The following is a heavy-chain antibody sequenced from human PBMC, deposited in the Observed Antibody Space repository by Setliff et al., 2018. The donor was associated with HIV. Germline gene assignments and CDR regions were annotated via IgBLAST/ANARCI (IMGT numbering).Heavy chain of an antibody. CDR3: TKQGYSDSLYAFDV. CDR2: IDPTTGDT. V-gene: IGHV1-2*06. J-gene: IGHJ3*01. Sequence: GASVKVSCKASGYTFTAYYIHWVRQAPGQGLEWMGRIDPTTGDTRYTRRFQGRVTMTRDTSISSVYMELSRLTSDDTALYYCTKQGYSDSLYAFDVWGQGTMVTVSS. CDR1: GYTFTAYY. D-gene: IGHD1-26*01.